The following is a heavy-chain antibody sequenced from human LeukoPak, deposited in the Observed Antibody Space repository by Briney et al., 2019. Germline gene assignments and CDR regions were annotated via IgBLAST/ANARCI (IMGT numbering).Heavy chain of an antibody. J-gene: IGHJ4*02. V-gene: IGHV4-59*08. D-gene: IGHD5-24*01. CDR1: GGSISSYY. Sequence: SETLSLTCTVSGGSISSYYWSWIRQPPGKGLEWIGYIYHSGNTNYNPSLKSRVTISVDTSKNQFSLKLSSVTAADTAVYYCARHRRDGYNYGFDYWGQGSLVTVSS. CDR2: IYHSGNT. CDR3: ARHRRDGYNYGFDY.